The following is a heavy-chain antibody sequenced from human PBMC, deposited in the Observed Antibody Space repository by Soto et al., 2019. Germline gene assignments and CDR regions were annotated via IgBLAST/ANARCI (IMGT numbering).Heavy chain of an antibody. D-gene: IGHD5-12*01. CDR3: ARDRLAGLHHYDY. Sequence: SVKVACKASGGTFSIDASSCRRQAPGQGLEWMGGIIPIFGTANYAQKFQGRVTITADKSTSTAYMELSSLRSEDTAVYYCARDRLAGLHHYDYWGQGTLVTVSS. CDR2: IIPIFGTA. V-gene: IGHV1-69*06. CDR1: GGTFSIDA. J-gene: IGHJ4*02.